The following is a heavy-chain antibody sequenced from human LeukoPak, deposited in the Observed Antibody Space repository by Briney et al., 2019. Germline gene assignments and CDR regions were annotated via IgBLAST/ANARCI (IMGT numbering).Heavy chain of an antibody. J-gene: IGHJ4*02. CDR2: ITGSGGST. CDR1: GFTFSNYG. Sequence: PGGTLRLSCAASGFTFSNYGLSWVRQAPGKGLEWVSGITGSGGSTYYADSVKGRFTISRDNSKNTLYLQMNSLRAEDTAVYYCAKDWAIQLWSPDYFDYWGQGTLVTVSS. V-gene: IGHV3-23*01. D-gene: IGHD5-18*01. CDR3: AKDWAIQLWSPDYFDY.